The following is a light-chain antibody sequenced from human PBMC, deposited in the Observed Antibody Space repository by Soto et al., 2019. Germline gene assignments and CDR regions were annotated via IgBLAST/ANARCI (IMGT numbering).Light chain of an antibody. J-gene: IGLJ1*01. V-gene: IGLV2-14*02. Sequence: QSVLTQPASVSGSPGQSISISCTGPSSDVGTYNLVSWYQQHPDKAPKVILYEGTKRPSGVSNRFSGAKSGNTASLTISGLQAEDEADYYCSSYTSRSTLVFGTGTKVTVL. CDR2: EGT. CDR1: SSDVGTYNL. CDR3: SSYTSRSTLV.